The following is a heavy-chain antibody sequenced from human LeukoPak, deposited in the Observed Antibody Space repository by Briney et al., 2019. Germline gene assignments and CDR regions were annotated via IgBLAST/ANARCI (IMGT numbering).Heavy chain of an antibody. CDR3: ARGGEDIVVVPAAEPFDY. CDR1: GFTFSSYT. V-gene: IGHV3-21*01. J-gene: IGHJ4*02. D-gene: IGHD2-2*01. Sequence: PGGSLRLSCAASGFTFSSYTMIWVCQAPGKGLEWVSSISSSSSYIYYADSVKGRFTISRDNAKNSLYLQMNSLRAEDTAVYYCARGGEDIVVVPAAEPFDYWGQGTLVTVSS. CDR2: ISSSSSYI.